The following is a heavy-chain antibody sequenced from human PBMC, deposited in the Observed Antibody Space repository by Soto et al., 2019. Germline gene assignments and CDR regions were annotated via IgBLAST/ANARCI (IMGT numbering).Heavy chain of an antibody. J-gene: IGHJ4*02. CDR2: ISYDGSNK. Sequence: QVQLVESGGGVVQPGRSLRLSCAASGFTFSSYAMHWVRQAPGKGLEWVAVISYDGSNKYYADSVKGRFTISRDNSKNTXXLQMNSLRAEDTAVYYCARVGLAYCGGDCYSDLGYWGQGTLVTVSS. CDR3: ARVGLAYCGGDCYSDLGY. V-gene: IGHV3-30-3*01. D-gene: IGHD2-21*02. CDR1: GFTFSSYA.